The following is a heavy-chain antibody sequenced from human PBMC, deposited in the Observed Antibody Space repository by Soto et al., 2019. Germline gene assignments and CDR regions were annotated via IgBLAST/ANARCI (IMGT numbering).Heavy chain of an antibody. CDR3: ARTQLEVVTYYYYYYGMDV. D-gene: IGHD3-22*01. J-gene: IGHJ6*02. CDR1: GFSLSTSGMC. Sequence: ESGPTLVNPTQTLTLTCTFSGFSLSTSGMCVSWIRQPPGKALEWLALIDWDDDKYYSTSLKTRLTISKDTSKNQVVLTMTNMDPVDTATYYCARTQLEVVTYYYYYYGMDVWGQGTTVTVSS. CDR2: IDWDDDK. V-gene: IGHV2-70*01.